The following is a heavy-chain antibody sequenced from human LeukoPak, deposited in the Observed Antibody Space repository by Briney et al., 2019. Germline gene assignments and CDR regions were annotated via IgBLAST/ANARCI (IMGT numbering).Heavy chain of an antibody. CDR1: GYTFTGYY. J-gene: IGHJ4*02. Sequence: ASVKVSCKASGYTFTGYYMHWVRQAPGQGLEWMGWINPNSGGTNYAQKFQGRVTMTRDTSISTAYMELSRLRSDDTAVYYCARRRDLYDFWSGYPGRGSDYWGQGTLVTVSS. CDR2: INPNSGGT. D-gene: IGHD3-3*01. CDR3: ARRRDLYDFWSGYPGRGSDY. V-gene: IGHV1-2*02.